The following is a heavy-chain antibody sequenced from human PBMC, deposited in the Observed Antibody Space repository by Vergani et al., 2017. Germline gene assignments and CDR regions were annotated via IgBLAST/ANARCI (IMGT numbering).Heavy chain of an antibody. Sequence: EVELVQSGPELRKPGESLKISCKGSEYSFGNYWIGWVRQMPGKGLEWMGTIYPADSDTRYSPAFQVQVTISAAKSISTAFLQWDSLKASDTALYYCARHTTYTDSWGQGTLVTVSS. CDR3: ARHTTYTDS. CDR2: IYPADSDT. D-gene: IGHD1-1*01. V-gene: IGHV5-51*01. CDR1: EYSFGNYW. J-gene: IGHJ4*02.